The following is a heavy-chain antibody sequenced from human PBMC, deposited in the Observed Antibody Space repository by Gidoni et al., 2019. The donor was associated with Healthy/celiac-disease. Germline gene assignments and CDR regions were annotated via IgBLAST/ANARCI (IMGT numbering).Heavy chain of an antibody. CDR3: ARHSGRYYDSSGYDY. CDR1: GGSISSSSYY. J-gene: IGHJ4*02. D-gene: IGHD3-22*01. Sequence: HLQLQESGPGLVKPSQTLSLPCTVSGGSISSSSYYLGWIRQPPGKGLEWSGSIYYSGSTYYNPSLKSRVTISVDTSKNQFSLKLSSVTAADTAVYYCARHSGRYYDSSGYDYWGQGTLVTVSS. CDR2: IYYSGST. V-gene: IGHV4-39*01.